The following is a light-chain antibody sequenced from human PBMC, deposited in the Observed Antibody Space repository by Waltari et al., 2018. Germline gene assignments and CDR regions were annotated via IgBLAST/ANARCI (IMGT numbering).Light chain of an antibody. J-gene: IGLJ2*01. CDR3: QSYDNNIVL. V-gene: IGLV6-57*03. CDR1: SGDIVGDY. CDR2: DDD. Sequence: NFMLTQPHSVSESPGKTVTISCTRNSGDIVGDYVQWYQQRPGSAPTTVIYDDDQRPSGVHDRFSGSIDTSNSASLTISRLRTEDEADYYCQSYDNNIVLFGGGTKLTVL.